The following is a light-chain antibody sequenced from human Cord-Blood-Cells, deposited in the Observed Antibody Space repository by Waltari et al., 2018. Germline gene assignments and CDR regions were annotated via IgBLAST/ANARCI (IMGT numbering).Light chain of an antibody. CDR2: EGS. CDR1: CSDIGGYNL. V-gene: IGLV2-23*01. CDR3: CSYAGSSTWV. Sequence: QFALTQPAPVSGSPGQSITISCTGTCSDIGGYNLVPWYQQHPGKTPKPMIYEGSTRPSGVSNRCSGSKSGNTASLTISGLQAEDEADYYCCSYAGSSTWVFGGGTKLTVL. J-gene: IGLJ3*02.